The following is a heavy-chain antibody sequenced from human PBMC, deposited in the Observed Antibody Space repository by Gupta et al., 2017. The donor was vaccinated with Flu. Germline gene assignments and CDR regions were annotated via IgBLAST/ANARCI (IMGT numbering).Heavy chain of an antibody. J-gene: IGHJ4*02. Sequence: GLEWVSAISGSGGSTYYADSVKGRFTISRDNSKNTLYLQMNSLRAEDTAVYYCAKVQGDFWSGYYTSGYFDYWGQGTLVTVSS. CDR3: AKVQGDFWSGYYTSGYFDY. V-gene: IGHV3-23*01. CDR2: ISGSGGST. D-gene: IGHD3-3*01.